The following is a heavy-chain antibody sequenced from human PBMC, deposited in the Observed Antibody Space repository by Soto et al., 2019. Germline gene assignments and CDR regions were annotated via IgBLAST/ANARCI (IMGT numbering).Heavy chain of an antibody. CDR1: GGSISCYY. CDR3: ARDRSTYGGGGTGEVKENWFDP. V-gene: IGHV4-59*01. Sequence: SETLSLTCSVSGGSISCYYWSWIRQPPGKGLEWIGYAYYSGDTGYNPSLKSRVTMAVDTSKNQVSLKLSSVTAADTAVYYCARDRSTYGGGGTGEVKENWFDPWGQGALVTVSS. J-gene: IGHJ5*02. CDR2: AYYSGDT. D-gene: IGHD2-8*01.